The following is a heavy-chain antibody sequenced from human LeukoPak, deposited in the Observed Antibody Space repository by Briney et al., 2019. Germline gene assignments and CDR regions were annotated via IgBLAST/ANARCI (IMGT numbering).Heavy chain of an antibody. V-gene: IGHV3-30*03. CDR2: ISYDGSNK. J-gene: IGHJ5*02. Sequence: GRSLRLSCAASGFTFSSYGMHWVRQAPGKGLEWVAVISYDGSNKYYADSVKGRFTISRDNSKNTLYLQMNSLRAEDMAVYYCARDLREKGWFDPWGQGTLVTVSS. CDR1: GFTFSSYG. CDR3: ARDLREKGWFDP. D-gene: IGHD1-26*01.